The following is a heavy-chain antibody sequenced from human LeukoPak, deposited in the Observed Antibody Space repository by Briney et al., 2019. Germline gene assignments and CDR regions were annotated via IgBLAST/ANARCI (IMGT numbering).Heavy chain of an antibody. CDR2: ISSSSSTI. CDR1: GFTFSSYS. D-gene: IGHD6-6*01. Sequence: GGSLRLSCAASGFTFSSYSMNWVRQAPGKGLEWVSYISSSSSTIYYADSVKGRFTISRDNSKNTLYLQMNSLRTGDTAVYFCAKDLVTGSVSSSSSDYWGQGTLVTVSS. J-gene: IGHJ4*02. CDR3: AKDLVTGSVSSSSSDY. V-gene: IGHV3-48*01.